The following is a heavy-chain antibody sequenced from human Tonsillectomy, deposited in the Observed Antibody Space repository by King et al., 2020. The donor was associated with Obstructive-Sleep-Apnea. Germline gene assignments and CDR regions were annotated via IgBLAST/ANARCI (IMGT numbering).Heavy chain of an antibody. CDR3: ARDPGYSSSWYYFDY. J-gene: IGHJ4*02. V-gene: IGHV3-21*01. CDR2: ISSSSSYI. Sequence: VQLVESGGGLVKPGGSLRLSCAASGFTFSSYSMNWVRQAPGKGLVWVSSISSSSSYIYYADSVKGRFTISRDNAKNSLYLQMNSLRAEDTAVYYCARDPGYSSSWYYFDYWGQGTLVTVSS. D-gene: IGHD6-13*01. CDR1: GFTFSSYS.